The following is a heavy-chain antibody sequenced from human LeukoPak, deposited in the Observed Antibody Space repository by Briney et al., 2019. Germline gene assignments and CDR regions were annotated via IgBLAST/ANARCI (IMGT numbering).Heavy chain of an antibody. Sequence: ASVKVSCKASGGTFSSYAISWVRQAPGQGLEWMGRIIPILGIANYAQKFQGRVTITADKSTSTAYMELSSLRSEDTAVYYCARVTAAGYLPYFDYWGQGTLVTVSS. CDR3: ARVTAAGYLPYFDY. J-gene: IGHJ4*02. V-gene: IGHV1-69*04. D-gene: IGHD6-13*01. CDR2: IIPILGIA. CDR1: GGTFSSYA.